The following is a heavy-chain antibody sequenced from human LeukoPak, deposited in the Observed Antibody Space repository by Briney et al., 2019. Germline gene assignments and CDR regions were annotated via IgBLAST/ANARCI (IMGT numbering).Heavy chain of an antibody. CDR2: IYYSGST. CDR3: ARGERGYNYDY. CDR1: GGSISSYY. J-gene: IGHJ4*02. Sequence: SETLSLTCTVSGGSISSYYWSWIRQPPGKGLEWIGYIYYSGSTNYNPSLKSRVTISVDTSKNQFSLKLSSVTAADTAVYYCARGERGYNYDYWGQGTLVTVSS. D-gene: IGHD5-24*01. V-gene: IGHV4-59*01.